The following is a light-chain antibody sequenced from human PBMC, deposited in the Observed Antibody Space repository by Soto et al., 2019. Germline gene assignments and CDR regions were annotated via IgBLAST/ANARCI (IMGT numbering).Light chain of an antibody. CDR3: AAWDHSLNGYV. CDR1: SSNIGSNT. CDR2: SNN. Sequence: QSVLTQPPSASGTPGQRVTISCSGRSSNIGSNTVNWYQQLPGTAPKLLIYSNNQRPSGVPDRFSGSKSGTSASLAISGLQTEDKADYYCAAWDHSLNGYVFGTGTKVTVL. J-gene: IGLJ1*01. V-gene: IGLV1-44*01.